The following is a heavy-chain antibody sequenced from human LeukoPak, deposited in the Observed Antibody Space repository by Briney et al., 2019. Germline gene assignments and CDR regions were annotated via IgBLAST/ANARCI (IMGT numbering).Heavy chain of an antibody. CDR3: ATPNSYQLPEKPVFDY. CDR2: FDPEDGET. V-gene: IGHV1-24*01. D-gene: IGHD2-2*01. CDR1: GYTLTELS. Sequence: ASVKVSCKVSGYTLTELSMHWVRQAPGKGLEWMGGFDPEDGETIYAQKFQGRVTMTEDTSTDTAYMELSSLRSEDTAVYYCATPNSYQLPEKPVFDYWGQGTLVTVSS. J-gene: IGHJ4*02.